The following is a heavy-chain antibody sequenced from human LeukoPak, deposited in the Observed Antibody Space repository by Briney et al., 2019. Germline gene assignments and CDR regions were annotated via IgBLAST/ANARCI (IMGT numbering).Heavy chain of an antibody. CDR2: ITGSGGST. CDR1: AFMFNNYA. CDR3: VREVTVTSYFDY. Sequence: GGSLRLSCAASAFMFNNYAMSWVRQAPGKGLEWVSAITGSGGSTYYADSAKGRFTISRDNAKNTLYLQMNSLRAEDTAVYYCVREVTVTSYFDYWGQGILVTVSS. D-gene: IGHD2-21*02. V-gene: IGHV3-23*01. J-gene: IGHJ4*02.